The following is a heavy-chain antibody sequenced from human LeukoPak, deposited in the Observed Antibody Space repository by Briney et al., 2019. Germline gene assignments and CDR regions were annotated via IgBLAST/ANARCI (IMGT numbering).Heavy chain of an antibody. J-gene: IGHJ4*02. Sequence: NPSETLSLTCTDSGDSITSGSYYWGWIRQTPGKGLEWIRNIYSDGDTSFNPSLKSRITMSVDTSKNQFSLKLNSVTAADTAVYFCARDSGFWHYWGQGTLVSVSS. V-gene: IGHV4-39*07. D-gene: IGHD3-22*01. CDR3: ARDSGFWHY. CDR1: GDSITSGSYY. CDR2: IYSDGDT.